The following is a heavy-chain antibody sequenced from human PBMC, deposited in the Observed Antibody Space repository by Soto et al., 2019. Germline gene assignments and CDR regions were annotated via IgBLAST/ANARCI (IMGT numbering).Heavy chain of an antibody. CDR1: GGSISSSNW. Sequence: QVQLQESGPGLVKPSGTLSLTCAVSGGSISSSNWWSWVRQPPGKGLEWIGEIYHSGSTNYNPSLKSXXTXSXXKSKNQFSLKLSSVTAADTAVYYCARAIAVAGFDPWGQGTLVTVSS. CDR3: ARAIAVAGFDP. CDR2: IYHSGST. D-gene: IGHD6-19*01. J-gene: IGHJ5*02. V-gene: IGHV4-4*02.